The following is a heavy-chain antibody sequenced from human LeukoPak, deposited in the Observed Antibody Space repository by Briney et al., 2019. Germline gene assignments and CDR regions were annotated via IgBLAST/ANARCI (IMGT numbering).Heavy chain of an antibody. J-gene: IGHJ4*02. CDR2: ISYDGSNK. Sequence: GRSLRLSCAASGFTFSSYAMHWVRQAPGKGLEWVAVISYDGSNKYYADSVKGRFTISRDNSKNALYLQMNSLRAEDTAVYYCARDGRILRYFDWLAYWGQGTLVTVSS. CDR1: GFTFSSYA. V-gene: IGHV3-30-3*01. CDR3: ARDGRILRYFDWLAY. D-gene: IGHD3-9*01.